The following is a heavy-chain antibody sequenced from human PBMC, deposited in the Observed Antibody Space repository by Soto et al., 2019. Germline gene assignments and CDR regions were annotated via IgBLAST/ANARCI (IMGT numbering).Heavy chain of an antibody. CDR2: ISYDGSNK. CDR3: ARGHSGYDRPLDY. J-gene: IGHJ4*02. Sequence: GGSLRLSCAASGFTFSSYAMHWVRQAPGKGLEWVAVISYDGSNKYYADSVKGRFTISRDNSKNTLYLQMNSLRAEDTAVYYCARGHSGYDRPLDYWGQGTLVTVSS. CDR1: GFTFSSYA. V-gene: IGHV3-30-3*01. D-gene: IGHD5-12*01.